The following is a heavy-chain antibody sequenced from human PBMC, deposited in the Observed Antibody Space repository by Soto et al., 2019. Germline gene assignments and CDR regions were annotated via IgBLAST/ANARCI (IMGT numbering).Heavy chain of an antibody. CDR3: ASSVGNSSSWYGHLYYYYYYMDV. D-gene: IGHD6-13*01. Sequence: ASVKVSCKASGYTFTSYDINWVRQATGQGLEWMGWMNPNSGNTGYAQKFQGRVTMTRNTSISTAYMELSSLRSEDTAVYYCASSVGNSSSWYGHLYYYYYYMDVWGKGTTVTVSS. CDR2: MNPNSGNT. CDR1: GYTFTSYD. J-gene: IGHJ6*03. V-gene: IGHV1-8*01.